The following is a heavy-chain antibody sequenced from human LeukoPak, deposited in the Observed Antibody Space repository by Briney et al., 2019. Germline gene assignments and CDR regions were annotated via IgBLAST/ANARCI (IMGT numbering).Heavy chain of an antibody. J-gene: IGHJ4*02. CDR1: GFSFSSYG. CDR3: AKDLGSFTAAGTEPFDF. Sequence: GGSLRLSCAASGFSFSSYGMHWVRQAPGKGLEWVAFIPFDGSNKYHTDSVKGRFTISRDNSKDTLDLQMNSLRPEDTAVYYCAKDLGSFTAAGTEPFDFWGQGTLVTVSS. V-gene: IGHV3-30*02. D-gene: IGHD6-13*01. CDR2: IPFDGSNK.